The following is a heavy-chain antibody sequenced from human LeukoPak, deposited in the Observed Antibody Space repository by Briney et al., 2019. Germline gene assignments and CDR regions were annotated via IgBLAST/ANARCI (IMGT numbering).Heavy chain of an antibody. CDR3: AKDRLITMIVVVHDAFDI. D-gene: IGHD3-22*01. J-gene: IGHJ3*02. Sequence: GRSLRLSCAASGFTFSSYAMHWVRQAPGKGLEWVAVISYDGSNKYYADSVKGRFTISRDNSKNTLYLQMNSLRAEDTAVYYCAKDRLITMIVVVHDAFDIWGQGTMVTVSS. CDR2: ISYDGSNK. CDR1: GFTFSSYA. V-gene: IGHV3-30*04.